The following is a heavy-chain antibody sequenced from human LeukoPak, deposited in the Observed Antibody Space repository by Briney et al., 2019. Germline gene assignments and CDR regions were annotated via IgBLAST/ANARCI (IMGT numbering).Heavy chain of an antibody. CDR1: GSYISSGHY. J-gene: IGHJ5*02. Sequence: SETLSLTCSVSGSYISSGHYWGWIRQSPGKGLEWLGSIYHTGNTYYNPSLRSRVTISVDTSKNEFSLKLSSVTAADTAVYYCARATGYHYYDSSGSQVWFDPWGQGALVTVSS. CDR3: ARATGYHYYDSSGSQVWFDP. D-gene: IGHD3-22*01. CDR2: IYHTGNT. V-gene: IGHV4-38-2*02.